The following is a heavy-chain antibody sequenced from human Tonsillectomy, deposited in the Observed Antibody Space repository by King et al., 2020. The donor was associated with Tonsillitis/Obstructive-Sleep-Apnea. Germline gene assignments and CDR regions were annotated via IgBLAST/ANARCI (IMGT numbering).Heavy chain of an antibody. CDR2: ISYSGST. V-gene: IGHV4-59*01. CDR3: AAQTLDFWSGNYYFDY. J-gene: IGHJ4*02. CDR1: GGSGGSISTYY. Sequence: VQLQESGPRLVKPSETLSVTCTVSGGSGGSISTYYWSWIRQPQGKGLEWIGSISYSGSTNYNPSLKSRVTISVDTSKNQFSLKLSSVTAADTALYYCAAQTLDFWSGNYYFDYWGQGTLVTVSS. D-gene: IGHD3-3*01.